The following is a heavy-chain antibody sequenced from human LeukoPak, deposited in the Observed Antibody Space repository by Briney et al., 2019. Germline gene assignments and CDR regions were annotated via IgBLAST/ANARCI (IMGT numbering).Heavy chain of an antibody. J-gene: IGHJ6*02. D-gene: IGHD3-9*01. V-gene: IGHV3-53*01. CDR2: LYSGGST. Sequence: GGSLRLSCAAAGFTFSTNYMSWVRQAPGKGLEGVSVLYSGGSTFYADSVKGRFTISRDNSKNTLYLQMNSLRAEDTAVYYCARDRTDYDILTGFYYYYGMDVWGQGTTVTVSS. CDR3: ARDRTDYDILTGFYYYYGMDV. CDR1: GFTFSTNY.